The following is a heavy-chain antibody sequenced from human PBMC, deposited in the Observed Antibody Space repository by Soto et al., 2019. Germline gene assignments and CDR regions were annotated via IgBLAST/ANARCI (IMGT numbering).Heavy chain of an antibody. CDR1: GGSTSSYY. J-gene: IGHJ3*02. CDR2: IYTSGST. V-gene: IGHV4-4*07. D-gene: IGHD1-26*01. CDR3: ARHRGSGSYYYAFDI. Sequence: PSETLSLTCTVSGGSTSSYYWSWIRQPAGKGLQWIGRIYTSGSTNYNPSLKSRVTMSVDTSKNQFSLKLGSVTAADTAVYYCARHRGSGSYYYAFDIWGQGTMVTVSS.